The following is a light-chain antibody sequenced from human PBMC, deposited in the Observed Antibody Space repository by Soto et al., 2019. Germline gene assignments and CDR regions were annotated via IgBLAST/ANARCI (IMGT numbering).Light chain of an antibody. Sequence: IVLTQSPAIMSWSPGENASLSCRARQSVSDYLAWYQQKPGEAPRLFIYDVSKRATGIPARFSGSGSGTDFTLTISSLEPEDFAVYFCQQRYDWPWTFGLGTKVDIK. CDR1: QSVSDY. J-gene: IGKJ1*01. V-gene: IGKV3-11*01. CDR2: DVS. CDR3: QQRYDWPWT.